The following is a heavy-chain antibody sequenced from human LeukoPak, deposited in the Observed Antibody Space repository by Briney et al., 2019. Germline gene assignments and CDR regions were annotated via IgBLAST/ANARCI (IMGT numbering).Heavy chain of an antibody. Sequence: SETLSLTCAVYGGSFSGYYWSWIRQPPGKGLEWIGEINHSGSTNYNPSLKSRVTISVDTSKNQFSLKLSSVTAADTAVYYCAREAQSITIFGVVMVPGGMDVWGQGTTVTVSS. CDR3: AREAQSITIFGVVMVPGGMDV. CDR1: GGSFSGYY. D-gene: IGHD3-3*01. J-gene: IGHJ6*02. CDR2: INHSGST. V-gene: IGHV4-34*01.